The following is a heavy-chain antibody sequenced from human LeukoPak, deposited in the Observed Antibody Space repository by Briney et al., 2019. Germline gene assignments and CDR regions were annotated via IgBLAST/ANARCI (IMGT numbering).Heavy chain of an antibody. CDR2: MNPNSGNT. J-gene: IGHJ5*02. CDR1: GYTFTSYD. CDR3: AREDTAMDGGIWNNWFDP. V-gene: IGHV1-8*01. D-gene: IGHD5-18*01. Sequence: GASVKVSCKASGYTFTSYDINWVRQATGQGLEWMGWMNPNSGNTGYAQKFQGRVTMTRNTSISTAYMELNSLRSEDTAVYYCAREDTAMDGGIWNNWFDPWGQGTLVTVSS.